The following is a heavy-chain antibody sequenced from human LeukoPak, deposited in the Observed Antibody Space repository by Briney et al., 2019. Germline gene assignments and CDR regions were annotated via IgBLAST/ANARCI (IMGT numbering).Heavy chain of an antibody. V-gene: IGHV1-2*04. CDR1: GYTFTGYY. J-gene: IGHJ3*02. D-gene: IGHD4-17*01. CDR3: ARSYDYGAVRGAFDI. CDR2: INPNSGGT. Sequence: ASVKVSCKASGYTFTGYYMHWVRQAPGQGLEWMGWINPNSGGTNYAQKFQGWVTMTRDTSISTAYMELSRLRSDDTAVYYCARSYDYGAVRGAFDIWGQGTMVTVSS.